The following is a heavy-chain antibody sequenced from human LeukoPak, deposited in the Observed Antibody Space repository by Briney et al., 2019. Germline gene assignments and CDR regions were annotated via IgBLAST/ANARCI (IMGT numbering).Heavy chain of an antibody. D-gene: IGHD4-11*01. CDR1: GGSISSGGYY. Sequence: TSETLSLTCTVSGGSISSGGYYWSWIRQHPGKGLEWIGYIYYSGSTYYNPSLKSRVTISVDTSKNQFSLRLSSVTAADTAVYYCARDQGVTTLDFDYWGQGTLVTVSS. J-gene: IGHJ4*02. V-gene: IGHV4-31*03. CDR3: ARDQGVTTLDFDY. CDR2: IYYSGST.